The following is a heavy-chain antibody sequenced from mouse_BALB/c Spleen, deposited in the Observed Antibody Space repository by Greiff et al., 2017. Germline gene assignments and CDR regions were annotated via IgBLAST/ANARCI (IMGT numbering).Heavy chain of an antibody. CDR3: ASGNYAMDY. CDR1: GFTFSSYG. D-gene: IGHD1-1*02. Sequence: EVQGVESGGDLVKPGGSLKLSCAASGFTFSSYGMSWVRQTPDKRLEWVATISSGGSYTYYPDSVKGRFTISRDNAKNTLYLQMSSLKSEDTAMYYCASGNYAMDYWGQGTSVTVSS. CDR2: ISSGGSYT. V-gene: IGHV5-6*01. J-gene: IGHJ4*01.